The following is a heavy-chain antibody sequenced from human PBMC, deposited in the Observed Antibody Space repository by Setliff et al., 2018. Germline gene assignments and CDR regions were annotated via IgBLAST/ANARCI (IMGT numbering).Heavy chain of an antibody. CDR1: GFTFSSYA. CDR2: ISGSGGSR. Sequence: PGGSLRLSCAASGFTFSSYAMSWVRQAPGKGLEWVSAISGSGGSRYYADSVKGRFTISRDNSKNTLFLEMNSLRTEDTAVYYCAKGQGQYYDSSGYYGRVLDYWGQGTLVTVSS. J-gene: IGHJ4*02. CDR3: AKGQGQYYDSSGYYGRVLDY. V-gene: IGHV3-23*01. D-gene: IGHD3-22*01.